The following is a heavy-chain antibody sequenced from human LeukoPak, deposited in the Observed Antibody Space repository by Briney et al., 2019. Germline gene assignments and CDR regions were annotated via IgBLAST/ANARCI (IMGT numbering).Heavy chain of an antibody. CDR3: ARDQVPHYDILTGYDAFDI. J-gene: IGHJ3*02. Sequence: GGSLRLSCAASGFTFSSYWMSWVRQAPGKGLEWVANIKQDGSEKYYVDPVKGRFTISRDNAKNSLYLQMNSLRAEDTAVYYCARDQVPHYDILTGYDAFDIWGQGTMVTVSS. CDR1: GFTFSSYW. CDR2: IKQDGSEK. D-gene: IGHD3-9*01. V-gene: IGHV3-7*01.